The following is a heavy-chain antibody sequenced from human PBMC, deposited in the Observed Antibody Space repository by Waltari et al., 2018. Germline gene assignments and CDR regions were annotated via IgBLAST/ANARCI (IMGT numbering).Heavy chain of an antibody. CDR1: GGSISSYY. CDR3: ARPSGYCTNGVCYGPNWFDP. V-gene: IGHV4-59*08. J-gene: IGHJ5*02. CDR2: IYYSGST. D-gene: IGHD2-8*01. Sequence: QVQLQESGPGLVKPSETLSLTCTVSGGSISSYYWSWIRQPPGKGLGWIGYIYYSGSTHSNPPLKSRVPISVDTAKNQFSRKLSSVTAADTAVYYCARPSGYCTNGVCYGPNWFDPWGQGTLVTVSS.